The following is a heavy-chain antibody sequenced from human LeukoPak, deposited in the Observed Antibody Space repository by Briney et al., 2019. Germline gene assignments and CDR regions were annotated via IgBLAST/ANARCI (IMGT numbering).Heavy chain of an antibody. CDR3: TRGSPILRGRPFDY. CDR1: GFPFSHYW. V-gene: IGHV3-53*01. CDR2: IYSGGST. J-gene: IGHJ4*02. Sequence: GGSLRLSCAVSGFPFSHYWMNWVRQAPGKGLEWVSVIYSGGSTYYADSVKGRSTISRDNSKNTLYFQMNSLRAEDTAFYYCTRGSPILRGRPFDYWGQGTLVTVSS. D-gene: IGHD3-10*01.